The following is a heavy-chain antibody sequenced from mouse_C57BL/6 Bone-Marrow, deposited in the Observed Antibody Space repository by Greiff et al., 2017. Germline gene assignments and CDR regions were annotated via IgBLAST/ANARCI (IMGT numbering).Heavy chain of an antibody. CDR2: INPSSGST. Sequence: VMLVESGAELAKPGASVKLSCKASGYTFTSYWMHWVKQRPGPGLEWIGYINPSSGSTKYNQKFKDKATLTADKTSSTAYMQLSSLTYEDSAVYYCARSYYSNYVYWYFDVWGTGTTVTVSS. J-gene: IGHJ1*03. CDR1: GYTFTSYW. V-gene: IGHV1-7*01. D-gene: IGHD2-5*01. CDR3: ARSYYSNYVYWYFDV.